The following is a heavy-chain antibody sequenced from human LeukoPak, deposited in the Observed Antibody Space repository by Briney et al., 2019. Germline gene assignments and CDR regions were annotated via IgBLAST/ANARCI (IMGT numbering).Heavy chain of an antibody. J-gene: IGHJ3*02. D-gene: IGHD4-17*01. V-gene: IGHV3-15*01. CDR3: ATGDYGAFDI. CDR2: IKRKTDDGTT. Sequence: GGSLRLSCAASGFPFGKAWMSWVRQAPGKGLEWVGLIKRKTDDGTTDYAAPMKGRFTISRDDSKNTLYLQVNSLKTEDTAVYYCATGDYGAFDIWGQGTMVTVSS. CDR1: GFPFGKAW.